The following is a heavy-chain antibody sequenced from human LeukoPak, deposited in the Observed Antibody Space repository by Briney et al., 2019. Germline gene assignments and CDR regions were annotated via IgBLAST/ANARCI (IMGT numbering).Heavy chain of an antibody. Sequence: SGPTLVNPTQTLTLTCTFSGFSLSTSGVGVGWIRQPPGKALEWLALIYWDDDKRYSPSLKSRLTITKDTSRNQVVLTMTNMDPVDTAPNYLPHHSPAMVRGVGLDFWGQGTRVTVSS. D-gene: IGHD3-10*01. V-gene: IGHV2-5*02. CDR2: IYWDDDK. J-gene: IGHJ4*02. CDR1: GFSLSTSGVG. CDR3: PHHSPAMVRGVGLDF.